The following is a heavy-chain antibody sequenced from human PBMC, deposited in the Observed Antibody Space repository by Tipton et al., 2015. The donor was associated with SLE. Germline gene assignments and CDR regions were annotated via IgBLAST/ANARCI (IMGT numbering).Heavy chain of an antibody. V-gene: IGHV4-34*01. Sequence: TLSLTCAVYGGSFSGYYWSWIRQPPGKGLEWIGEINHSGSTNYNPSLKSRVTISVDTSKNQFSLRLRSVTAADTAVYYCARVDFWSGYYSFDYWGQGTLVTVSS. CDR3: ARVDFWSGYYSFDY. J-gene: IGHJ4*02. CDR1: GGSFSGYY. D-gene: IGHD3-3*01. CDR2: INHSGST.